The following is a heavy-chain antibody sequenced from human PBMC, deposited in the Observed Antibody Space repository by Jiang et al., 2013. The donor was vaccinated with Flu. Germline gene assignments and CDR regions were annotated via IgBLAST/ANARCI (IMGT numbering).Heavy chain of an antibody. J-gene: IGHJ4*02. CDR1: GDSINSNNYY. V-gene: IGHV4-39*07. D-gene: IGHD4-17*01. CDR2: IYFSGTT. CDR3: ARNVMTTVTQFFDY. Sequence: GSGLVKPSETLSLTCSVFGDSINSNNYYWGWIRQAPGQGLEWVGSIYFSGTTYQNPSLKSRVTMSLDTSKNQFSLKLRSVTAADTAVYFYARNVMTTVTQFFDYWGQGTLITVSS.